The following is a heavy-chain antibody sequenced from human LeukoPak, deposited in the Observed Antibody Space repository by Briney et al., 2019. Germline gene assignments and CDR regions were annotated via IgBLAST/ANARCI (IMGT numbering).Heavy chain of an antibody. CDR1: RFTFSSYS. CDR2: ISSSSSTI. V-gene: IGHV3-48*01. CDR3: AKTLGYCSAGDCYAFEY. D-gene: IGHD2-15*01. Sequence: GGSLRLSCAASRFTFSSYSMNWVRQAPGKGLEWVSYISSSSSTIYYADSVKGRFTISRDNAKNSLYLQMNNLRAEDTAVYYCAKTLGYCSAGDCYAFEYWGQGTLVTVSS. J-gene: IGHJ4*02.